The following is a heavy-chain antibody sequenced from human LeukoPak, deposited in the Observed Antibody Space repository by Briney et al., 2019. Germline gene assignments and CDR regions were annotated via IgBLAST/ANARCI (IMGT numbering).Heavy chain of an antibody. CDR2: IWYDGSNK. CDR3: ARDRYGDYYFDY. CDR1: GFTFSSNV. D-gene: IGHD4-17*01. V-gene: IGHV3-33*01. Sequence: PGKSLRLSCAASGFTFSSNVMHWVRQAPGKGLEWVAVIWYDGSNKYYADSVKGRFTISRDNSKNTLYLQMNSLRAEDTAVYHCARDRYGDYYFDYWGQGTLVTVSS. J-gene: IGHJ4*02.